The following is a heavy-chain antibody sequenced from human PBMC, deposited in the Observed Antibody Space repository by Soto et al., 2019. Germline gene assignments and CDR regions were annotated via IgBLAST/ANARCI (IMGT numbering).Heavy chain of an antibody. J-gene: IGHJ4*02. Sequence: QVQLVESGGGVVQPGRSLRLSCAASGFTFSSYAMHWVRQAPGKGLEWVAVISYDGSNKYYADSVKGRFTISRDNSKNTLYLQMNSLRAEDTAVYYCARDRGPSGYEPIFDYWGQGTLVTVSS. CDR2: ISYDGSNK. D-gene: IGHD5-12*01. V-gene: IGHV3-30-3*01. CDR3: ARDRGPSGYEPIFDY. CDR1: GFTFSSYA.